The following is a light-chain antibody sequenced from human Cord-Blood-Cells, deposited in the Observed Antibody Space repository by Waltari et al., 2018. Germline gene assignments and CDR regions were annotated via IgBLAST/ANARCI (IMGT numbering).Light chain of an antibody. CDR2: GAS. V-gene: IGKV3-15*01. Sequence: EIVMTQSPATLSVSPGERATFSCRASQSVSSNLAWYQQKPGQAPRLLIYGASTRATGIPARFSGSGSGTEFTLTISSLQSEDFAVYYCQQYNNWSWTFGQGTKVEIK. J-gene: IGKJ1*01. CDR3: QQYNNWSWT. CDR1: QSVSSN.